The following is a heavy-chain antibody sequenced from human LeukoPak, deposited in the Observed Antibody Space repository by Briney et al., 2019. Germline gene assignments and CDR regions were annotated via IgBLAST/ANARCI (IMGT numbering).Heavy chain of an antibody. CDR2: ISYDGNNE. J-gene: IGHJ4*02. Sequence: GGSLRLSCAASGFTFSSHGMHWVRQAPDKGLEWVAVISYDGNNEYYADSVKGRFTISRDNSKNTLYLQMNSLRAGDTAVYYCAKDGGDYGGNYYFDYWGQGTLVTVSS. CDR1: GFTFSSHG. D-gene: IGHD4-23*01. V-gene: IGHV3-30*18. CDR3: AKDGGDYGGNYYFDY.